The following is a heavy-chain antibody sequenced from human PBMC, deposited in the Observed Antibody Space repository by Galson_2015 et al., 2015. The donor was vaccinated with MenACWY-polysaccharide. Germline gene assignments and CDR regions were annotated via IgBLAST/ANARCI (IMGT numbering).Heavy chain of an antibody. J-gene: IGHJ5*02. CDR2: INAGNDDT. Sequence: SVKVSCKASGYTFTTSAIHWVRQAPGRRLEWMGWINAGNDDTKYSQNFQGRVSITTDTSTSTVYMELSSLRFEDTAVYYCARDRATQVPGMGWFGPWGQGTQVIVSS. CDR1: GYTFTTSA. V-gene: IGHV1-3*01. CDR3: ARDRATQVPGMGWFGP. D-gene: IGHD1-1*01.